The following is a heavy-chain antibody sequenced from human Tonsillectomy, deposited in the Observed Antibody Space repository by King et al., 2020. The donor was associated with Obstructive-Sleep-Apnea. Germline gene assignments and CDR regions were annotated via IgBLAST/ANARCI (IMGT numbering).Heavy chain of an antibody. D-gene: IGHD3-22*01. CDR2: IWPDGSWK. J-gene: IGHJ4*02. Sequence: VQLVESGGGVVQPGRSLRLSCAASGFSFSRKAMHWVRQAPGKGLEWVAVIWPDGSWKYSADSVEGRFTISRDNSKNTLYLQMDSLRVDDTAVYYCAKEGDYADSSGRRHYFDYWGLGTLVTVSS. CDR3: AKEGDYADSSGRRHYFDY. V-gene: IGHV3-33*06. CDR1: GFSFSRKA.